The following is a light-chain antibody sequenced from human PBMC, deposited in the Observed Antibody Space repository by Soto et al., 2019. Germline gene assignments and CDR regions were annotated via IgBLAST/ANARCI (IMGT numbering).Light chain of an antibody. Sequence: QSALTQPASVSGSPGQWITISCTGTRGEVGGYNYVSWYQQHPGKAPKLMIYDVSNRPSGVSNRFSGSKSGNTASLTISGLQAEDEADYYCSSYTSSSTLGFGGGTKLTVL. CDR3: SSYTSSSTLG. CDR1: RGEVGGYNY. J-gene: IGLJ2*01. CDR2: DVS. V-gene: IGLV2-14*01.